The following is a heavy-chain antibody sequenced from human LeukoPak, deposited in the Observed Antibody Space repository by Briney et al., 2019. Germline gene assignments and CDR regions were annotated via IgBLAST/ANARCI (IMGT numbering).Heavy chain of an antibody. CDR2: INTNTGNP. V-gene: IGHV7-4-1*02. Sequence: ASVKVSCKASGYTFTTYAMNWVRQAPGQGLEWMGWINTNTGNPTYAQGFTGRFVFSLDTSVSTAYLQISSLKAEDTAVSYCARIVLYSSSWYAMDVWGQGTTVTVSS. CDR3: ARIVLYSSSWYAMDV. J-gene: IGHJ6*02. CDR1: GYTFTTYA. D-gene: IGHD6-13*01.